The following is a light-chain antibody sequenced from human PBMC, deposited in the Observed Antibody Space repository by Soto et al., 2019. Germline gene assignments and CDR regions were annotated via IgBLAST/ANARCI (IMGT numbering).Light chain of an antibody. V-gene: IGKV1-13*02. CDR2: DAS. J-gene: IGKJ3*01. CDR1: QGISSA. Sequence: SSRSAYVGDRVTIAGRASQGISSALAWYQQKPGKAPKLLIYDASSLESGVPSRFSGSGSGTDFTLTISSLQPEDFATYYCQQFNSYPLTFGPGTKVDIK. CDR3: QQFNSYPLT.